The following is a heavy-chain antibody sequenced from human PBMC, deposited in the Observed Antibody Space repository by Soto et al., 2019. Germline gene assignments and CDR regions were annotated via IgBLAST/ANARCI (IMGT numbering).Heavy chain of an antibody. V-gene: IGHV1-2*04. D-gene: IGHD2-15*01. CDR2: INPNRGGT. CDR1: DTTSTAT. CDR3: ARGDKVVVVAATLYFDY. Sequence: QVQLVQSGAEVKKPGAQGKSSARALDTTSTATNINGCERPPGQGLGGMGGINPNRGGTNNAQKFQGWVTMTRDTSISTAYMELSRLRSDDTAVYYCARGDKVVVVAATLYFDYWGQGTLVTVSS. J-gene: IGHJ4*02.